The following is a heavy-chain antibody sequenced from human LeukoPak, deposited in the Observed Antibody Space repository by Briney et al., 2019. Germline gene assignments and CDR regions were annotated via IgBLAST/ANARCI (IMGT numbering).Heavy chain of an antibody. D-gene: IGHD5-24*01. J-gene: IGHJ4*01. V-gene: IGHV3-30*01. CDR2: LSYDGTSE. Sequence: GRSLRLSCAASGFTFSTYAMHWVRQAPGKGLEWVAVLSYDGTSEYYADSVRGRFTISRDHSKNILSLQMDSLRHEDTAFYYCARDRRDGNNWAYHFDYWGQGTLVTVSS. CDR3: ARDRRDGNNWAYHFDY. CDR1: GFTFSTYA.